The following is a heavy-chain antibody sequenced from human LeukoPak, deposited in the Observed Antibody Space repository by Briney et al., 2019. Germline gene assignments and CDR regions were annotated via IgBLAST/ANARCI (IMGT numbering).Heavy chain of an antibody. D-gene: IGHD1-1*01. J-gene: IGHJ4*02. CDR2: INPNSGGT. CDR1: GYTFTGYY. V-gene: IGHV1-2*02. CDR3: ARDLVEDNPWSDDY. Sequence: ASVKVSCKASGYTFTGYYMHWVRQAPGQGLERMGWINPNSGGTNYAQKFQGRVTMTRDTSISTAYMELSRLRSDDTAVYYCARDLVEDNPWSDDYWGQGTLVTVSS.